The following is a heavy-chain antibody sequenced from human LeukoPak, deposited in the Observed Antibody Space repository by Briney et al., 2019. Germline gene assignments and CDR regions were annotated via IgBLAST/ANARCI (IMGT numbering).Heavy chain of an antibody. D-gene: IGHD3-16*02. CDR2: IGQDGSER. CDR1: GFTLSNYW. J-gene: IGHJ4*02. CDR3: ARDIDLDS. V-gene: IGHV3-7*01. Sequence: GSLRLSFAASGFTLSNYWMAWVRQAPGKGLEWVANIGQDGSERYYVDSVKGRLTISRDNAKNSLYLQMNSLRAEDTAVYYCARDIDLDSWGQGTLVAVSS.